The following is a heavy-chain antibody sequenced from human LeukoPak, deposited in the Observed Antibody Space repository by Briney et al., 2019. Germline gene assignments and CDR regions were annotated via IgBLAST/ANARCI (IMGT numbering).Heavy chain of an antibody. J-gene: IGHJ4*02. D-gene: IGHD6-19*01. CDR1: GFTFSSYG. Sequence: GGSLRLSCAASGFTFSSYGMSWVRQAPGKGLEWVSTLSGSDGTTYYAGSVKGRFTVSRDNTKNTFYLQMNSLRAEDTAVYYCAKRAPLYSSTLGNYFDSWGQGTLVTVSS. CDR3: AKRAPLYSSTLGNYFDS. CDR2: LSGSDGTT. V-gene: IGHV3-23*01.